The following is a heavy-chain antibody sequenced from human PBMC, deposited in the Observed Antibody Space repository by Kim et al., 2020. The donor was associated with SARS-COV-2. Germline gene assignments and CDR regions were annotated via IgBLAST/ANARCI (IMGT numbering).Heavy chain of an antibody. Sequence: SETLSLTCTVSGGSISSYYWSWIRQPPGKGLEWIGYIYYSGSTNYNPSLKSRVTISVDTSKNQFSLKLSSVTAADTAVYYCASVGYDFWGGYSTPHFDYWGQGTLVTVSS. CDR3: ASVGYDFWGGYSTPHFDY. V-gene: IGHV4-59*01. D-gene: IGHD3-3*01. J-gene: IGHJ4*02. CDR2: IYYSGST. CDR1: GGSISSYY.